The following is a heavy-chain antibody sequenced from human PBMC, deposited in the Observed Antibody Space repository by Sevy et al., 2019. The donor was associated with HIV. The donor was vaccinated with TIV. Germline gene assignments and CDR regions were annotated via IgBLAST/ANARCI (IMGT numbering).Heavy chain of an antibody. CDR1: GFTFSDDY. CDR2: ISRRGTTI. J-gene: IGHJ2*01. D-gene: IGHD2-8*01. Sequence: AGSLRLSCSASGFTFSDDYMSWIHQAPGKGLEWVSYISRRGTTINYADSVKGRFTISRDNAKNSLYLQMNSLRGEDTAVYYCARVLMLYADWYFDLWGRGTLVTVSS. CDR3: ARVLMLYADWYFDL. V-gene: IGHV3-11*01.